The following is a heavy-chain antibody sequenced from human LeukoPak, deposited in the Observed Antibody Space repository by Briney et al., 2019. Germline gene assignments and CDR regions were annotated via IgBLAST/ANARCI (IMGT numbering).Heavy chain of an antibody. J-gene: IGHJ4*02. CDR1: GFTFSVNS. V-gene: IGHV3-21*04. CDR2: ISSSSSYI. Sequence: GGSLRLSCAASGFTFSVNSMNWVRQAPGKGLEWVSSISSSSSYIYYADSVKGRFTISRDNSKNTLYLQMNSLRAEDTAVYYCAKAGAVVVIAAKYFDYWGQGTLVTVSS. D-gene: IGHD2-15*01. CDR3: AKAGAVVVIAAKYFDY.